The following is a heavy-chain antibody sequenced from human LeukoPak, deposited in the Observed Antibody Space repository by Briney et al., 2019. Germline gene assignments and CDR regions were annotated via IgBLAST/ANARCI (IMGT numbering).Heavy chain of an antibody. CDR2: IKDDGSET. CDR1: RFTFSNYW. CDR3: AREPRGYSYGL. Sequence: GGSLRLSCAASRFTFSNYWMAWVRQAPGKGLEWVANIKDDGSETYYVASVKGRFTISRVNAKDSLYLQMNSLRAEDTAVYYCAREPRGYSYGLWGRGTLVTVSS. D-gene: IGHD5-18*01. J-gene: IGHJ4*02. V-gene: IGHV3-7*01.